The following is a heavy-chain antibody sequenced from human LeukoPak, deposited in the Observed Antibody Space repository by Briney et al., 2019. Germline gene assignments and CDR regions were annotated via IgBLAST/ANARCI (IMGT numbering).Heavy chain of an antibody. V-gene: IGHV4-39*07. CDR3: ARGKVRGAISFDY. D-gene: IGHD3-10*01. CDR2: INHSGST. CDR1: GGSISSSSYY. Sequence: SETLSLTCTVSGGSISSSSYYWSWIRQPPGKGLEWIGEINHSGSTNYNPSLKSRVTISVDTSKNQFSLKLSSVTAADTAVYYCARGKVRGAISFDYWGQGTLVTVSS. J-gene: IGHJ4*02.